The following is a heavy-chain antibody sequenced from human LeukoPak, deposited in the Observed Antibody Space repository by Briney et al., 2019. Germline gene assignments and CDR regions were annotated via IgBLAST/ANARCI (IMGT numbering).Heavy chain of an antibody. D-gene: IGHD3-10*01. V-gene: IGHV4-39*01. CDR1: GGSISSSSYY. CDR3: ARHTKRRITMVRGGGTNWFDP. CDR2: ISYSGIT. Sequence: SETLSLTCTVSGGSISSSSYYWGWIRQPPGKGLEWIGSISYSGITYYNPSLKTRVTISVDTSKKQFSLKLSSVTAADTAVYYCARHTKRRITMVRGGGTNWFDPWGQGTLVTVSS. J-gene: IGHJ5*02.